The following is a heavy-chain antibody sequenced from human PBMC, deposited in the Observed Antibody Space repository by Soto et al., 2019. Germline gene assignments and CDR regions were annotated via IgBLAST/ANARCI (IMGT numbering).Heavy chain of an antibody. Sequence: QVQLVQSGAEVKKPGASVTVSCTASGYTFTSYDINWVRQATGQGLEWMGWMNPNSGNTGYAQKLQGRVTMTRNTSISTAYMELSSLSSEDTAVYYCARGRWAAAGSTGAPWGQGTLVTVSS. D-gene: IGHD6-13*01. CDR3: ARGRWAAAGSTGAP. J-gene: IGHJ5*02. CDR2: MNPNSGNT. V-gene: IGHV1-8*01. CDR1: GYTFTSYD.